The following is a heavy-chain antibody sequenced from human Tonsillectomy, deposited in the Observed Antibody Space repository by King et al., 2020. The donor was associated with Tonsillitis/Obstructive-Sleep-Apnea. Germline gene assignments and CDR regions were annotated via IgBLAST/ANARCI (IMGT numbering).Heavy chain of an antibody. CDR3: ARYYYDSGSYRFDS. CDR2: VYYAGGS. CDR1: GGSINSNIYY. D-gene: IGHD3-10*01. V-gene: IGHV4-39*01. Sequence: QLQESGPGLVKPSGTLSLTCIVSGGSINSNIYYWGWVRQPPGKGLEWLGIVYYAGGSYYNTSLKSRVTMSVDTSKNQFSLRLTSVTAADTAVYFCARYYYDSGSYRFDSWGPGALVTVSS. J-gene: IGHJ4*02.